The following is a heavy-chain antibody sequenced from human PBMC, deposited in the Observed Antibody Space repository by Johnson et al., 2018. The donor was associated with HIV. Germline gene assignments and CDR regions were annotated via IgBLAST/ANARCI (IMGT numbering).Heavy chain of an antibody. CDR1: GFIFKNYE. D-gene: IGHD1-26*01. CDR2: ISGGDNSV. CDR3: ARDLVVGDHSTPLTHAFDI. J-gene: IGHJ3*02. V-gene: IGHV3-48*03. Sequence: VQLVESGGGLVQPGGSLRLSCAASGFIFKNYEMNWVRQAPGKGLEWVSYISGGDNSVYYADSVRGRFTVSTDNSKHTLYLQMNSLRAEDTAVYYCARDLVVGDHSTPLTHAFDIWGQGTMVTVSS.